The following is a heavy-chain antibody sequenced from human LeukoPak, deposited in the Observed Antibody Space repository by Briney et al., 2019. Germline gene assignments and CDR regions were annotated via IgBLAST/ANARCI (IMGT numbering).Heavy chain of an antibody. D-gene: IGHD3-22*01. CDR1: GCTFTSYG. Sequence: SVTVSCKASGCTFTSYGINWGRQAPGQGLEWMGRIIPIFGTANYAQKFQRRVTITTDESTNTAYMDLRSLSSDPTPVYFCARATVGYYYDSSGYPTAHYYFDYWGQGTLVTVSS. J-gene: IGHJ4*02. CDR3: ARATVGYYYDSSGYPTAHYYFDY. V-gene: IGHV1-69*05. CDR2: IIPIFGTA.